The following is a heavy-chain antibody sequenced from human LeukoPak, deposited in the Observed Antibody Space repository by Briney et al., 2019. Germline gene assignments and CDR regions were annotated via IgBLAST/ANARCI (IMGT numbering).Heavy chain of an antibody. D-gene: IGHD5-24*01. CDR3: ARGGDVEMATEVGFFDY. CDR1: GFTFSSYS. CDR2: ISSSSSYI. V-gene: IGHV3-21*01. Sequence: KPGGSLRLSCAASGFTFSSYSMNWVRQAPGKGLEWVSSISSSSSYIYYADSVKGRFTISRDNAKNSLYLQMNSLRAEDTAVYYCARGGDVEMATEVGFFDYWGQGTLVTVSS. J-gene: IGHJ4*02.